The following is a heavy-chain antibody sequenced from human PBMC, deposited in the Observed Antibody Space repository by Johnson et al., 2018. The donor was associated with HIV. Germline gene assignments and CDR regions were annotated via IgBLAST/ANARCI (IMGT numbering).Heavy chain of an antibody. V-gene: IGHV3-15*05. CDR1: GFTFSNAW. Sequence: VQLVESGGGLVKPGESLRLSCAASGFTFSNAWMHWVRQAPGKGLEWVGRIKSKTDGGTTDYAAPVKGRFTISRDNSKNTLYLQMNSLRAEDTAVYYCAREVDGFDIWGQGTMVTVSS. CDR3: AREVDGFDI. CDR2: IKSKTDGGTT. J-gene: IGHJ3*02.